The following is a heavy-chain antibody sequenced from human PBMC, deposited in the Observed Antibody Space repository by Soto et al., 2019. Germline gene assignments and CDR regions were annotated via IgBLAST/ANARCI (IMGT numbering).Heavy chain of an antibody. Sequence: QGLEWMGGIIPIFGTANYAQKFQGRVTITADESTSTAYMELSSLRSEDTAVYYCARVTDSSSSDWFDPWGQGTLVTVSS. V-gene: IGHV1-69*01. J-gene: IGHJ5*02. CDR3: ARVTDSSSSDWFDP. CDR2: IIPIFGTA. D-gene: IGHD6-6*01.